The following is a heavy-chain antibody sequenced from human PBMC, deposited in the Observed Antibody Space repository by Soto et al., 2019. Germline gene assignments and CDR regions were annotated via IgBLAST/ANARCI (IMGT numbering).Heavy chain of an antibody. J-gene: IGHJ4*02. Sequence: VESGGGVVQPGRSLRLSCATSGFAFSNFGMHWVRQVPGKGLEWVAVIWHNGKNKDYADYAKGRFTISRDNSKNILYLEMNSLRVEDTAIYYCARDPGQDEAMDYWGQGTLVTVSS. CDR2: IWHNGKNK. CDR3: ARDPGQDEAMDY. V-gene: IGHV3-33*04. CDR1: GFAFSNFG.